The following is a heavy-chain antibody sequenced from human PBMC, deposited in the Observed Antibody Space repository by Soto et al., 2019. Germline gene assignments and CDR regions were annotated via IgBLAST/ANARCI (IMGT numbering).Heavy chain of an antibody. CDR1: RFTFSSYG. CDR2: ISYDGTKK. V-gene: IGHV3-30*03. Sequence: QVQLVESGGGVVQPGKSLRLSCAASRFTFSSYGMHWVSQAPGKGLQWVAFISYDGTKKYNADAVRGRFTISRDNSNKTMFPEMTGLGGDDTATYYGARPVGDARLCFSYNDGLDVWGEVATGTVS. CDR3: ARPVGDARLCFSYNDGLDV. J-gene: IGHJ6*02. D-gene: IGHD6-6*01.